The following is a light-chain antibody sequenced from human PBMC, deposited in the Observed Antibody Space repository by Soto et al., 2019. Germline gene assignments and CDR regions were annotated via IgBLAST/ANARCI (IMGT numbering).Light chain of an antibody. CDR1: QSVSSSY. CDR2: GAS. V-gene: IGKV3-20*01. CDR3: QHYKNWWT. Sequence: EIVLTQSPGTLSLSPGEIATLSCRASQSVSSSYLAWYQQKPGQAPRLLIYGASSRATGIPDRFSGSGSGTEFTLTISSLQSEDFAVYYCQHYKNWWTFGQGTKVDIK. J-gene: IGKJ1*01.